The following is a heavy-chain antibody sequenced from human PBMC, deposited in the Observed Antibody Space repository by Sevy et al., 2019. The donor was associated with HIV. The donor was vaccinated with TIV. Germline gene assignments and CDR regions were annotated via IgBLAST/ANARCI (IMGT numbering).Heavy chain of an antibody. CDR1: GYDITNYA. CDR3: ASPFLYSSSPEADY. J-gene: IGHJ4*02. V-gene: IGHV7-4-1*02. D-gene: IGHD5-18*01. Sequence: ASVKVSCKASGYDITNYAINWVRQAPGQGLEWMGWINTNTGQPTYAQDFKGRFVFSLDTSVSTAYLQISSLKAEDTAMYYCASPFLYSSSPEADYWGQGTLVTVSS. CDR2: INTNTGQP.